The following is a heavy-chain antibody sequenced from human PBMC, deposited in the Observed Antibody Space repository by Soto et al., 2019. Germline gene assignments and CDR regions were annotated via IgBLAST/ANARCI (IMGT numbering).Heavy chain of an antibody. D-gene: IGHD6-13*01. CDR1: GFTFSSYA. CDR2: ISGSGGST. J-gene: IGHJ6*02. Sequence: LRLSCAASGFTFSSYAMSWVRQAPGKGLEWVSAISGSGGSTYYADSVKGRFTISRDNSKNTLYLQMNSLRAEDTAVYYCAKAAAAGTDYYYGMDVWGQGTTVTV. V-gene: IGHV3-23*01. CDR3: AKAAAAGTDYYYGMDV.